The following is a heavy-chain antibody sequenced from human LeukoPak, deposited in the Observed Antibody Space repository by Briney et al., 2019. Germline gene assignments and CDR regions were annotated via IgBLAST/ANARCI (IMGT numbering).Heavy chain of an antibody. Sequence: GASVKVSCKASGGTFSSYAISWVRQAPGQGLEWMGGIIPIFGTANYAQKFQGRVTITADESTSTAYMELSSLRSEDTAVYYCARVGVESYPTHAFDIWGQGTMVTVSS. D-gene: IGHD3-16*01. CDR1: GGTFSSYA. V-gene: IGHV1-69*13. J-gene: IGHJ3*02. CDR2: IIPIFGTA. CDR3: ARVGVESYPTHAFDI.